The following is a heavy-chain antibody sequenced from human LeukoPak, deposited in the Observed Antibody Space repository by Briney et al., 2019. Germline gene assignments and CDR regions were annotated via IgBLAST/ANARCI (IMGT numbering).Heavy chain of an antibody. CDR1: GFTFSDYY. D-gene: IGHD5-24*01. CDR2: ISSSGSTI. Sequence: GGSLRLSCAASGFTFSDYYMSWIRQAPGKGLEWVSYISSSGSTIYYADSVKGRFTISRDNAKNSLYLQMSSLRAEDTAVYYCAREERDGYNYYWYFDLWGRGTLVTVSS. V-gene: IGHV3-11*04. J-gene: IGHJ2*01. CDR3: AREERDGYNYYWYFDL.